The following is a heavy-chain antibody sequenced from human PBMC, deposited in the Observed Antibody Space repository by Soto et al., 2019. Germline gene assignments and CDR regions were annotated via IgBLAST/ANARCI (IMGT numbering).Heavy chain of an antibody. CDR3: SKAIWAVAHIDY. D-gene: IGHD6-19*01. J-gene: IGHJ4*02. CDR2: INSDGSST. Sequence: EVQLVESGGGLVQPGGSLRLSCAASGFTFSSYWMHWVRQAPGKGVVWVSRINSDGSSTSYADSVKGRFTISRDNAKNTLYLQMNSLGAVVTAVYYCSKAIWAVAHIDYWGQGTLVTVSS. CDR1: GFTFSSYW. V-gene: IGHV3-74*01.